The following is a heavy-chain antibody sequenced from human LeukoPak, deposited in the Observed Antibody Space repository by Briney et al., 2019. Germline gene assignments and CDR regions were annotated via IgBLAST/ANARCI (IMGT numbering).Heavy chain of an antibody. J-gene: IGHJ4*02. D-gene: IGHD1-7*01. CDR3: ARTLVKLELILIDY. CDR2: ISVYNGHT. CDR1: GYTFTSYG. Sequence: ASVKASCKASGYTFTSYGISWVRQSPGQGLEGMGWISVYNGHTNYSQKFQGRVTMTTDTSTNTVYMELRSMSCEDTAVYYFARTLVKLELILIDYWGQGTLVTVSS. V-gene: IGHV1-18*01.